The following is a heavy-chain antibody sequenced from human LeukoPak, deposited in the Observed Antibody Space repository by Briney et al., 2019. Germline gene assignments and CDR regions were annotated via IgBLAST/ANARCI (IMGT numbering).Heavy chain of an antibody. D-gene: IGHD3-16*02. CDR2: FDPEDGET. CDR3: ATLPLSYDYVWGSYRQYYFDY. J-gene: IGHJ4*02. Sequence: ASVKVSCKVSGYTLTELSMHWVRQAPGKVLVWMGGFDPEDGETIYAQKFQGRVTMTEDTSTDTAYMELSSLRSEDTAVYYCATLPLSYDYVWGSYRQYYFDYWGQGTLVTVSS. CDR1: GYTLTELS. V-gene: IGHV1-24*01.